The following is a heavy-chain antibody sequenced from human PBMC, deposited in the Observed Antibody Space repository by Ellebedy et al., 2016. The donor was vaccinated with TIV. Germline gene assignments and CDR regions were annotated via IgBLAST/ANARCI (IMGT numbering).Heavy chain of an antibody. CDR1: GFTFSNYA. J-gene: IGHJ6*02. CDR2: IGDTAHNT. V-gene: IGHV3-23*01. CDR3: AKARGSSVIDYNYFGMDV. Sequence: GGSLRLXXAASGFTFSNYAMTWVRQAPGQGLEWVSGIGDTAHNTYYVDSVKGRFTISRDNSGNTLYLQMNSLRAEDTAVYYCAKARGSSVIDYNYFGMDVWGQGTTVTVSS. D-gene: IGHD2-21*01.